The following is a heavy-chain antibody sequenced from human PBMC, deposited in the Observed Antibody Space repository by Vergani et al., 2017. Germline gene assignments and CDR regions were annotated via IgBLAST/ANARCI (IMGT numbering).Heavy chain of an antibody. CDR3: ARRGIAVVGGYMDV. CDR2: IYYSGST. Sequence: QLQLQESGPGLVKPSETLSLTCTVSGGSISSSSYYWGWIRQPPGKGLEWIGSIYYSGSTYYNPSLKSRVTISVDTSKNQFSLKLSSVTAADTAVYYCARRGIAVVGGYMDVWGKGTTVTVSS. V-gene: IGHV4-39*07. J-gene: IGHJ6*03. CDR1: GGSISSSSYY. D-gene: IGHD6-19*01.